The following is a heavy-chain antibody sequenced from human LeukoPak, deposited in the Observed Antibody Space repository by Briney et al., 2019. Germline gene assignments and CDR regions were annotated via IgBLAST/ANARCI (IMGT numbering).Heavy chain of an antibody. Sequence: ASVKVSCKASGGTFSSYAISWVRQAPGQGHEWLGGIIPIFGTANYAQKFQGRVTITADESTSTAYMELSSLRSEDTAVYYCARAPPPPGYDYVLGSYSGLNWFDPRGQGTLVTVSS. CDR1: GGTFSSYA. D-gene: IGHD3-16*01. CDR2: IIPIFGTA. V-gene: IGHV1-69*13. J-gene: IGHJ5*02. CDR3: ARAPPPPGYDYVLGSYSGLNWFDP.